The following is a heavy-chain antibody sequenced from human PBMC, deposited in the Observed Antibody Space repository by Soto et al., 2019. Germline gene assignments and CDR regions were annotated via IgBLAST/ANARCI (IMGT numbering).Heavy chain of an antibody. V-gene: IGHV4-4*02. CDR3: ARNRAYSQGD. J-gene: IGHJ4*02. CDR2: ISHSGSA. CDR1: GGSVSSNNN. D-gene: IGHD5-18*01. Sequence: SEAFPLSCAVSGGSVSSNNNWTWVRQPPREGLEWIGEISHSGSAIYNPSLESRVTISLDKSRNHFSLILSSVTAADTAVYYCARNRAYSQGDWGQGTLVTVS.